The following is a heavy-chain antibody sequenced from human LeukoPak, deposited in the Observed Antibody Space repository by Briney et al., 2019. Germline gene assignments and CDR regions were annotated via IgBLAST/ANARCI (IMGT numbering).Heavy chain of an antibody. V-gene: IGHV1-46*01. J-gene: IGHJ4*02. CDR2: INPNAGST. CDR3: ARDQQYSPGDVY. D-gene: IGHD2-8*02. CDR1: GYTFTSYY. Sequence: ASVKVSCKASGYTFTSYYMHWVRQAPGQGLEWMGIINPNAGSTTYAEKFQARVKMTSDTSTGTVYMELSRLRSEDTAVYFCARDQQYSPGDVYWGQGTLVTVSS.